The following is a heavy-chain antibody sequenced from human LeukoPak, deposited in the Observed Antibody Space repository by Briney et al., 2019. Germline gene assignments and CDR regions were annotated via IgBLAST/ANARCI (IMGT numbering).Heavy chain of an antibody. V-gene: IGHV4-34*01. CDR3: ARAFYSAYYFDY. CDR1: GGSFSGYY. CDR2: INHSGST. J-gene: IGHJ4*02. D-gene: IGHD4-11*01. Sequence: SETLSLTCAAYGGSFSGYYWSWVRQPPGKGLEWIGEINHSGSTKYNPSLKSRVTISVDTSKNQFSLKLTSVTAADTAVYYCARAFYSAYYFDYWGQGTLVTVSS.